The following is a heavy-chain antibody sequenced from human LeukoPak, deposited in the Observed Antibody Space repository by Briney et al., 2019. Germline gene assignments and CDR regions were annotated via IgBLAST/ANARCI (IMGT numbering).Heavy chain of an antibody. Sequence: PSETLSLTCAVYGGSFSDYYWSWIRQTPGKGLEWIGEINDSGSTHYNPSLKSRVTILVDTSKNQFSLNLTSVTAADTAMYYCARPKYQILRYCTSGGTCYNGNWFDPWGQGTLVTVSS. D-gene: IGHD2-15*01. CDR2: INDSGST. J-gene: IGHJ5*02. CDR3: ARPKYQILRYCTSGGTCYNGNWFDP. V-gene: IGHV4-34*01. CDR1: GGSFSDYY.